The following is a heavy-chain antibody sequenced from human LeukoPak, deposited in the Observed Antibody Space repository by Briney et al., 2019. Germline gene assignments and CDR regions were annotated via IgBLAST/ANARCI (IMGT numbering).Heavy chain of an antibody. V-gene: IGHV3-21*01. D-gene: IGHD3-22*01. CDR2: ISSSSSYI. Sequence: PGGSLRLSCAASGFTFSSYSMNWVRQAPGKGLEWVSSISSSSSYIYYADSVKGRFTISRDNAKNSLYLQMNSLRAEDTAVYYCARDYDSSGYYRFTLDYWGQGTLVTVSS. CDR3: ARDYDSSGYYRFTLDY. CDR1: GFTFSSYS. J-gene: IGHJ4*02.